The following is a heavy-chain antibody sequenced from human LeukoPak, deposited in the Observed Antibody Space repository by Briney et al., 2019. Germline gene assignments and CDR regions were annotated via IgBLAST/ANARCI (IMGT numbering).Heavy chain of an antibody. V-gene: IGHV1-18*04. CDR2: ISAYNGNT. Sequence: ASVKVSCKASGYTFTNYGISWVRQAPGQGLEWMGWISAYNGNTNYAQKLQGRVTMTTDTSTSTAYMELRSLRSDDTAVYYCARDRPYYGSGSYYDAFDIWGQGTMVTVSS. J-gene: IGHJ3*02. CDR3: ARDRPYYGSGSYYDAFDI. CDR1: GYTFTNYG. D-gene: IGHD3-10*01.